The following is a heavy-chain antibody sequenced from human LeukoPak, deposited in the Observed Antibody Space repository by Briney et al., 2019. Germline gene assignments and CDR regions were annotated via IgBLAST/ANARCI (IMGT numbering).Heavy chain of an antibody. CDR3: ASAAGNSVY. CDR2: IKQDGSEK. V-gene: IGHV3-7*03. CDR1: GFTFSSYW. Sequence: PGGSLRHSCAASGFTFSSYWMSWVRQAPGKGLEWVANIKQDGSEKYYVDSVKGRFTISRDSAQSSLYLQMNSLRAEDTAVYYCASAAGNSVYWGQGTLVTVSS. D-gene: IGHD5/OR15-5a*01. J-gene: IGHJ4*02.